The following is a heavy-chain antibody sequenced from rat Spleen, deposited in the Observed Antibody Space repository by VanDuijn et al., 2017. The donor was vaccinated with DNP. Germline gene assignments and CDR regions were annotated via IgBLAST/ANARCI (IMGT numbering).Heavy chain of an antibody. V-gene: IGHV5-31*01. D-gene: IGHD1-2*01. CDR2: ITSSGGST. Sequence: EVQLVESGGDLVQPGRSLKLSCVASGFTFNNYWMTWIRQVPGKGLEWVASITSSGGSTYYPDSVKGRFTISRDNAKNTLYLQMNSLRSEDTATYYCARESSGSMGAWGQGTSVTVSS. CDR1: GFTFNNYW. J-gene: IGHJ4*01. CDR3: ARESSGSMGA.